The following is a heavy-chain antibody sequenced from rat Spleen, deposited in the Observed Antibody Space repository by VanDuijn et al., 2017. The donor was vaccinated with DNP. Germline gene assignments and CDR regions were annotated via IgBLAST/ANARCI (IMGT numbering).Heavy chain of an antibody. Sequence: EVQLVESGGGLVQPGRSLKLSCAASGFTFRDYNMARVRQAPKTGLEWVATISYDDSSTYYGDPVKGRFTFSRDNAKSTLYLQMNSLMSEDTATYYCARLRYGRPYYFDYWGQGVMVTVSS. CDR2: ISYDDSST. CDR1: GFTFRDYN. J-gene: IGHJ2*01. CDR3: ARLRYGRPYYFDY. V-gene: IGHV5-22*01. D-gene: IGHD1-3*01.